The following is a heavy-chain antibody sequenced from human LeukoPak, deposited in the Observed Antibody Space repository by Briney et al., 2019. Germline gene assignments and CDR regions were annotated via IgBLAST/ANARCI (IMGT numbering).Heavy chain of an antibody. CDR3: AKAELGVDTFFDY. CDR2: INSDGSST. D-gene: IGHD3-3*01. Sequence: PGGSLRLSCAASGFTFSSYWMHWVRQAPGKGLVWVSRINSDGSSTSYADSVKGRFTISRDNSKRTLFLQMNSLRAEDTAFYYCAKAELGVDTFFDYWAREPWSPSPQ. V-gene: IGHV3-74*01. J-gene: IGHJ4*02. CDR1: GFTFSSYW.